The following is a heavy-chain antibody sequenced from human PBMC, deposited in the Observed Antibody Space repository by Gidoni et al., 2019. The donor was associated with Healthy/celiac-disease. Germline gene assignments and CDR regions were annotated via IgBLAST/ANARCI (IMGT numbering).Heavy chain of an antibody. CDR3: APGAGAETN. V-gene: IGHV3-9*01. CDR2: ISWNSGSI. J-gene: IGHJ4*02. CDR1: GFTFDDYA. Sequence: EVQLVESGGGLVRPGRSLRLSCAASGFTFDDYAMHWVRQAPGKGLECVSGISWNSGSIGYADSVKGRFTISRDNAKNALYLQMNSLRAEDTALYYCAPGAGAETNWGQGTLVTVSS. D-gene: IGHD1-26*01.